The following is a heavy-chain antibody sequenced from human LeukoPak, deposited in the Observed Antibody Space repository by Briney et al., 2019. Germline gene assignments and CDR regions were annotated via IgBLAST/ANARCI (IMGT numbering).Heavy chain of an antibody. V-gene: IGHV3-64*01. J-gene: IGHJ4*02. CDR3: ARGGGPGVRDLFDY. D-gene: IGHD1-1*01. CDR2: ISSNGGST. Sequence: PGGSLRLSCAASGFTFSSYAMHWVRQAPGKGLEYVSAISSNGGSTYYANSVKGRFTISRDNSKNTLYLQMGSLRAEDMAVYYCARGGGPGVRDLFDYWGQGTLVTVSS. CDR1: GFTFSSYA.